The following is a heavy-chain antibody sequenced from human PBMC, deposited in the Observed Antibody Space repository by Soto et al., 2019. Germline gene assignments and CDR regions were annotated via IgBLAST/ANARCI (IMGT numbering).Heavy chain of an antibody. CDR2: ISSSSSYI. CDR3: ARDQGDIVVVPEDYYYYYMDV. D-gene: IGHD2-2*01. Sequence: EVQLVESGGGLVKPGGSLRLSCAASGFTFSSYSMNWVRQAPGKGLEWVSSISSSSSYIYYADSVKGRFTISRDNAKNSLYLQMNSLRAEDTAVYYCARDQGDIVVVPEDYYYYYMDVWGKGTTVTVSS. CDR1: GFTFSSYS. J-gene: IGHJ6*03. V-gene: IGHV3-21*01.